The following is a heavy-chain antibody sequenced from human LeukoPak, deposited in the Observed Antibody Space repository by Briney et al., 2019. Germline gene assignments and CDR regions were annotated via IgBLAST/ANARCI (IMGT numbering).Heavy chain of an antibody. CDR1: GFTFSIYS. Sequence: GGSLRLSCAASGFTFSIYSMNWVRQAPGKGLDGVSYISSSSTTIYYADSVKGRFTISRDNAKNSLYLQMNSLRAEDTAVYYCARVGADLAFDTWGQGTMVTVSS. CDR3: ARVGADLAFDT. V-gene: IGHV3-48*01. D-gene: IGHD1-26*01. J-gene: IGHJ3*02. CDR2: ISSSSTTI.